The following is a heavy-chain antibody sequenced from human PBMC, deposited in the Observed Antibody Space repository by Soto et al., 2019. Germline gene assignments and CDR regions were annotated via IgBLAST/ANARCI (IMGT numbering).Heavy chain of an antibody. Sequence: QVQLQQWGAGLLKPSETLSLTCAVYGGSFSGYYWSWIRQPPGKGLEWIGEINHSGSTNYNPSLKSRVTISVDTSKNQFSLKLSSVTAADTAVYYCARARGQLWHPRLDYGMDVWGQGTTVTVSS. CDR1: GGSFSGYY. D-gene: IGHD5-18*01. J-gene: IGHJ6*02. V-gene: IGHV4-34*01. CDR2: INHSGST. CDR3: ARARGQLWHPRLDYGMDV.